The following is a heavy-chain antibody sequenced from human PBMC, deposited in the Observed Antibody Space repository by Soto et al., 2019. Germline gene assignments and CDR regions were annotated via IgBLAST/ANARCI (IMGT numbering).Heavy chain of an antibody. CDR2: IYSKAGKM. Sequence: QVNLLQSGAEVQKPGASVKVSCKTSGYTFNDFGITWVRQAPGLWLEWLGWIYSKAGKMNVAPQLQNRVIMTTDTPTSTAFMQLTGLTSDDSAIYFCTRDIAFDIDSWCQATLVTVS. V-gene: IGHV1-18*01. CDR3: TRDIAFDIDS. CDR1: GYTFNDFG. D-gene: IGHD2-15*01. J-gene: IGHJ4*02.